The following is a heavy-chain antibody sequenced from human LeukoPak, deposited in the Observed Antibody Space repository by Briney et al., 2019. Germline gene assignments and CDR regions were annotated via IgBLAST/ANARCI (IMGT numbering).Heavy chain of an antibody. V-gene: IGHV3-20*04. D-gene: IGHD3-3*01. CDR1: GFIFDDYG. Sequence: GGSLRLSCAASGFIFDDYGMSWVRQVPGKGLEWVSGINWNGGKRGYADAVKGRFTISRDNSKNTLYLQMNSLRAEDTAVYYCAREKSDTIFGVVIEYYFDYWGQGTLVTVSS. J-gene: IGHJ4*02. CDR3: AREKSDTIFGVVIEYYFDY. CDR2: INWNGGKR.